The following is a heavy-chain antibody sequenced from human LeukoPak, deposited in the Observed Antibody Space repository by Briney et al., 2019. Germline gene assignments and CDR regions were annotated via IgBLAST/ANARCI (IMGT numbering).Heavy chain of an antibody. D-gene: IGHD3-16*01. CDR3: AKRGQLGY. CDR2: ISGSGNST. Sequence: GGSLRLSCAASGFTFSSYAMTWVRQAPGKGLEWVSTISGSGNSTYYADPVKGRFTISRDDSKNTLFLQMNSLRAEDTAVYYCAKRGQLGYWGQGTLVTVSS. J-gene: IGHJ4*02. V-gene: IGHV3-23*01. CDR1: GFTFSSYA.